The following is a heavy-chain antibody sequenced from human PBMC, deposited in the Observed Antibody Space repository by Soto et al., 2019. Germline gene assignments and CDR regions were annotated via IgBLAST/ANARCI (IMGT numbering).Heavy chain of an antibody. Sequence: PGGSLRLSCAASGFTFSSYAMSWVRQAPGKGLEWVSAISGSGGSTHYADSVKGRFTISRDNSKNTLYLQMNSLRAEDTAVYYCAKAPRRGQPVYRSLVPHYYDYWGQGTLVTVSS. CDR1: GFTFSSYA. CDR2: ISGSGGST. CDR3: AKAPRRGQPVYRSLVPHYYDY. D-gene: IGHD6-6*01. V-gene: IGHV3-23*01. J-gene: IGHJ4*02.